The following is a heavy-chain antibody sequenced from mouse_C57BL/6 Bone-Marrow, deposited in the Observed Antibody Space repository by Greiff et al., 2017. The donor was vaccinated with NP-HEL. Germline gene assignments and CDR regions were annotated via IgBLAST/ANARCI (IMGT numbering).Heavy chain of an antibody. J-gene: IGHJ3*01. V-gene: IGHV1-64*01. CDR1: GYTFTSYW. D-gene: IGHD2-4*01. CDR2: IHPNSGST. Sequence: QVQLQQSGAELVKPGASVKLSCKASGYTFTSYWMHWVKQRPGQGLEWIGMIHPNSGSTNYNEKFKSKATLTVDKSSSTAYMQLSSLTSEDSAVYYCARGDYDYDPKGFAYWGQGTLVTVSA. CDR3: ARGDYDYDPKGFAY.